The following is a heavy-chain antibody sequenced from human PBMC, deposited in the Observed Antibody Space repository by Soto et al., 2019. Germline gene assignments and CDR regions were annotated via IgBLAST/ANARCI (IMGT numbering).Heavy chain of an antibody. J-gene: IGHJ5*02. V-gene: IGHV4-30-4*01. Sequence: QVQLQESGPGLVKASQTQSLVCTVSGGFVSSGIYYWSWIRQPPGKGLEWIGYIYYNGDTFYNPSLKSRVSISLDMSKNQFSLKVNSVTAADTAVYYCARDHGDEGGWFDPWGQGTLVTVSS. CDR1: GGFVSSGIYY. D-gene: IGHD4-17*01. CDR3: ARDHGDEGGWFDP. CDR2: IYYNGDT.